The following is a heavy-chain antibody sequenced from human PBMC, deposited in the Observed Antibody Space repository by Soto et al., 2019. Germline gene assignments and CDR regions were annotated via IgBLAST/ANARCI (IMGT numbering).Heavy chain of an antibody. CDR2: IIPIFGSA. Sequence: QVQLVQSGAEVKKPGSSVKVSCKASGGTFSNYAITWVRQAPGQGLEWLGRIIPIFGSANYAQKFQGRVTITAEESTTTGYMELRSLRSHDTGVYYCAKDRGKDDYIGNWYDPWGQVTLVTVSS. CDR3: AKDRGKDDYIGNWYDP. D-gene: IGHD4-4*01. J-gene: IGHJ5*02. V-gene: IGHV1-69*15. CDR1: GGTFSNYA.